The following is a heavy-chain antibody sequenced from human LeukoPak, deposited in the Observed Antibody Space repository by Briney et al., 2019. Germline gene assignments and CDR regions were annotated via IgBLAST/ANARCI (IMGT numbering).Heavy chain of an antibody. Sequence: SETLSLTCTVSGGSISSSSYYWGWIRQPPGKGLEWIGSIYYSGSTYYNPSLKSRVTISVDTSKNQFSLKLSSVTAADTAVCYCARGPVGLEVDAFDIWGQGTMVTVSS. CDR3: ARGPVGLEVDAFDI. V-gene: IGHV4-39*07. CDR1: GGSISSSSYY. CDR2: IYYSGST. D-gene: IGHD1-26*01. J-gene: IGHJ3*02.